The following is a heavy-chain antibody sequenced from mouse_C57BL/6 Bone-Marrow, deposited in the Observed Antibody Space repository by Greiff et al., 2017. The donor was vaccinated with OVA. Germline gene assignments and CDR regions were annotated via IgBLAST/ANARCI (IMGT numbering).Heavy chain of an antibody. D-gene: IGHD2-10*02. J-gene: IGHJ3*01. Sequence: QVQLQQSGPGLVQPSQSLSITCTVSGFSLTGYGVHWVRQSPGKGLEWLGVIWSGGSTDYNAAFISRLSISKDNSKSQVFFKMNSLQADDTAIYYCARVRYGNCLAYWGQGTLVTVSA. V-gene: IGHV2-2*01. CDR3: ARVRYGNCLAY. CDR2: IWSGGST. CDR1: GFSLTGYG.